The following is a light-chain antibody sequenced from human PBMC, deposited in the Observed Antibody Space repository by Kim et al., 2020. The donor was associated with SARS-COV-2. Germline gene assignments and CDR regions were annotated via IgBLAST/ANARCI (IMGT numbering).Light chain of an antibody. CDR1: SGSIASNY. CDR2: EDN. Sequence: NFMLTQPPSVSESPGKTVTISCTRSSGSIASNYVQWYQQRPGSSPTTLIYEDNQRPSGVPDRFSGSIDSSSNSASLTISGLKIEDEADYYCQSHDASYQVFGGGTQLNVL. V-gene: IGLV6-57*01. J-gene: IGLJ3*02. CDR3: QSHDASYQV.